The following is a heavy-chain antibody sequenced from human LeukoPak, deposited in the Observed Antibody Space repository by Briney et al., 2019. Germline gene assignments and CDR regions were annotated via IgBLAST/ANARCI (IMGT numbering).Heavy chain of an antibody. CDR1: GFTFSTYT. J-gene: IGHJ4*02. CDR2: ISSSSSAI. CDR3: ARDPGDY. D-gene: IGHD3-10*01. V-gene: IGHV3-48*02. Sequence: PGGSLRLSCAASGFTFSTYTMNWVRQAPGEGLEWVSYISSSSSAIFYADSVKGRFTISRDNAKNSLYLQMNSLRDEDTAVYFCARDPGDYWGQGTLVTVSS.